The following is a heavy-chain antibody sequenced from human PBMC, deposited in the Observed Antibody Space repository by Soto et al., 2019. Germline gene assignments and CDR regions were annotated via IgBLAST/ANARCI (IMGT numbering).Heavy chain of an antibody. CDR2: IKTDGSSI. CDR1: GFIFSDCW. J-gene: IGHJ4*02. V-gene: IGHV3-7*02. CDR3: ASHGDYVFDY. D-gene: IGHD3-16*01. Sequence: EVQLVESGGALVQPGGSLRLSCAASGFIFSDCWLGWVRQAPGKGLEWVANIKTDGSSIYYVGSVRGRFPISRDNAKNLLHLQMNSLRAEDTAVYYCASHGDYVFDYWGQGTLVTVSS.